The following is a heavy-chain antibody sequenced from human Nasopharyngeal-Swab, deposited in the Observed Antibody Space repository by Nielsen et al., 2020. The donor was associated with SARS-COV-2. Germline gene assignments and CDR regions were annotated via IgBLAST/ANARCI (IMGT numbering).Heavy chain of an antibody. CDR2: ISGSGGST. V-gene: IGHV3-23*01. J-gene: IGHJ6*02. Sequence: VRQAPGKGLEWVSAISGSGGSTYYADSVKGRFTISRDNSKNTLYLQMNSLGAEDTAVYYCAREYYDILTGYLQAYYYGMDVWGQGTTVTVSS. CDR3: AREYYDILTGYLQAYYYGMDV. D-gene: IGHD3-9*01.